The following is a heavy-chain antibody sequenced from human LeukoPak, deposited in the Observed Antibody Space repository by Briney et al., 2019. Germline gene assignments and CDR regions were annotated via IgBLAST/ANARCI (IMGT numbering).Heavy chain of an antibody. CDR1: GYTFTSYY. V-gene: IGHV1-46*01. D-gene: IGHD1-26*01. J-gene: IGHJ5*02. CDR2: INPSGGST. CDR3: ARDKGSGSYDAYWFDP. Sequence: ASVKVSCKASGYTFTSYYMHWVRQAPGQGLEWMGIINPSGGSTSYAQKFQGRVTITADESTSTAYMELSSLRSGDTAVYYCARDKGSGSYDAYWFDPWGQGTLVTVSS.